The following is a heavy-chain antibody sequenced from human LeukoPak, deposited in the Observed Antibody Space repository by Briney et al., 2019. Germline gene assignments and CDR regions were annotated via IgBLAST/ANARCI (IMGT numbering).Heavy chain of an antibody. CDR2: INHSGST. V-gene: IGHV4-39*07. Sequence: SETLSLTCTVSGGSTSSTTYYWSWIRQPPGKGLEWIGEINHSGSTNYNPSLKSRVTISVDTSKNQFSLKLSSVTAADTAVYYCARGRGAVAGTAYFQHWGQGTLVTVSS. CDR1: GGSTSSTTYY. J-gene: IGHJ1*01. D-gene: IGHD6-19*01. CDR3: ARGRGAVAGTAYFQH.